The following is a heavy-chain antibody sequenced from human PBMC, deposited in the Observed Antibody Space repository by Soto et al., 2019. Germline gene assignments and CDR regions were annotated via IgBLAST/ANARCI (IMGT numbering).Heavy chain of an antibody. V-gene: IGHV3-48*02. CDR2: ISSSSSTI. Sequence: PGGSLRRSCAASGFAFSSYSMNWVRQAPGKGLEWVSYISSSSSTIYYADSVKGRFTISRDNAKNSLYLQMNSLRDEDTAVYYYARDLGTMIVVAFDYWGQGTLVTVSS. D-gene: IGHD3-22*01. CDR3: ARDLGTMIVVAFDY. J-gene: IGHJ4*02. CDR1: GFAFSSYS.